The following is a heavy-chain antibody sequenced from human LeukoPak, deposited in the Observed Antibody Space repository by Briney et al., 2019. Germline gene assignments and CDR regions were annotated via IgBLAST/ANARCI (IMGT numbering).Heavy chain of an antibody. CDR3: ARGVEMATITYYYYYMDV. CDR2: ISSSSSTI. J-gene: IGHJ6*03. Sequence: PGGSLRLSCAASGFTFSSYSMNWVRQAPGKGLEWVSYISSSSSTIYYADSVKGRFTISRDNAKNSLYLQMNSLRAEDTAVYYCARGVEMATITYYYYYMDVWGKGTTVTISS. CDR1: GFTFSSYS. V-gene: IGHV3-48*01. D-gene: IGHD5-24*01.